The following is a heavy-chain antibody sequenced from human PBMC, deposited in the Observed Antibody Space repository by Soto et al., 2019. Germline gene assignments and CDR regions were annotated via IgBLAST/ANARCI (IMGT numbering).Heavy chain of an antibody. CDR3: ARHYSGYDLGGY. D-gene: IGHD5-12*01. CDR2: IYYSGST. CDR1: GDSISSSGYY. J-gene: IGHJ4*02. Sequence: SETLSLTCTVSGDSISSSGYYWGWIRQPPGKGLEWIGSIYYSGSTYYNPSLKSRLTFSEDRSKNQLSLKLSSVTAADTAIYYCARHYSGYDLGGYWGQGTLVTVSS. V-gene: IGHV4-39*01.